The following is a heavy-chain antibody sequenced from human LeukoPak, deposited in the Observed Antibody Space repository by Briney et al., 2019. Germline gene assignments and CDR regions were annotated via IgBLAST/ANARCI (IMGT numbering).Heavy chain of an antibody. CDR3: ARETDIVVVVESCYGMDV. CDR2: ISAYNGNT. J-gene: IGHJ6*02. V-gene: IGHV1-18*01. Sequence: ASVKVSCKASGYTFTSYGISWVRQAPGQGLEWMGWISAYNGNTNYAQKLQGRVTMTTDTSTSTAYMELRSLRSDDTAVYYCARETDIVVVVESCYGMDVWGQGTTVTVSS. D-gene: IGHD2-15*01. CDR1: GYTFTSYG.